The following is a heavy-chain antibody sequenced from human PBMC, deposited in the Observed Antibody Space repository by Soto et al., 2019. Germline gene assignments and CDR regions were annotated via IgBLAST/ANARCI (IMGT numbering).Heavy chain of an antibody. D-gene: IGHD1-1*01. V-gene: IGHV1-69*13. J-gene: IGHJ3*02. CDR2: IIPIFGTA. Sequence: ASVKVSCKASGGTFSSYAISWVRQAPGQGLEWMGGIIPIFGTANYAQKFQGRVTITADESTSTAYMELSSLRSEDTAVYYCATATMKGEAFDIWGQGTMVTVSS. CDR1: GGTFSSYA. CDR3: ATATMKGEAFDI.